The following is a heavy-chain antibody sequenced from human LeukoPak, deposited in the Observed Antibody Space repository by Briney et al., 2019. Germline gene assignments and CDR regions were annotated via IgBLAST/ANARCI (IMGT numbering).Heavy chain of an antibody. CDR1: GLTFSSYG. J-gene: IGHJ4*02. Sequence: GGSLRLSCAASGLTFSSYGMHWVRQAPGKGPEWVAVIWYDGSDKYYAGSVKGRFTISRDISKNTLYLQVNSLRAEDTAVYYCARDNKNRALDYWGQGTLVTVSS. V-gene: IGHV3-33*01. CDR3: ARDNKNRALDY. CDR2: IWYDGSDK. D-gene: IGHD1-14*01.